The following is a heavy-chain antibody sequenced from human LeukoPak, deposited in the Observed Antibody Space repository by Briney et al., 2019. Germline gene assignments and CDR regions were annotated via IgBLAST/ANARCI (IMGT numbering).Heavy chain of an antibody. CDR1: GYAFTSYY. CDR3: ARGHKRIAAAGNAFDI. D-gene: IGHD6-13*01. V-gene: IGHV1-46*01. J-gene: IGHJ3*02. Sequence: ASVKVSCKASGYAFTSYYMHWVRQAPGQGLEWMGIINPSGGSTSYAQKFQGRVTMTRDTSTSTVYMELSSLRSEDTAVYYCARGHKRIAAAGNAFDIWGQGTMVTVSS. CDR2: INPSGGST.